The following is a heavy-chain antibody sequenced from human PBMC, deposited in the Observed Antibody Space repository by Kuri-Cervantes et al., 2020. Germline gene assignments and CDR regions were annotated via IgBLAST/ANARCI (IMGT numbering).Heavy chain of an antibody. J-gene: IGHJ4*02. CDR1: GYTFTDYY. Sequence: ASVKVSCKASGYTFTDYYMHWVRQAPGQGLEWVGWINPNSGGTNYAQKFQGWVTMTRDTSISTAYMELSRLRSDDTAVYYSARGRLKRLVIPSYYFDYWGQGTLVTVSS. CDR2: INPNSGGT. V-gene: IGHV1-2*04. D-gene: IGHD3-9*01. CDR3: ARGRLKRLVIPSYYFDY.